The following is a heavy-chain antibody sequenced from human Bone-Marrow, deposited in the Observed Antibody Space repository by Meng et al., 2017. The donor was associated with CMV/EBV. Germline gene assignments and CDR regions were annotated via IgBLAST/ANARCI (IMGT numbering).Heavy chain of an antibody. CDR2: INPNSGGT. CDR3: ARDRSMFDTVTYIYHDYAMDV. V-gene: IGHV1-2*02. Sequence: ASVKVSCKASGYTFTGYYMHWVRQAPGQGLEWMGWINPNSGGTNYAQKFQGRVTMTRDTSISTAYMELSRLRSDDTAVYFCARDRSMFDTVTYIYHDYAMDVWGQGTTVTVSS. CDR1: GYTFTGYY. D-gene: IGHD4-17*01. J-gene: IGHJ6*02.